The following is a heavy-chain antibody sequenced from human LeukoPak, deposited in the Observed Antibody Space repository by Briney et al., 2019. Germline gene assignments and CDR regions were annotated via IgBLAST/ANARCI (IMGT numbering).Heavy chain of an antibody. CDR2: ITSGGGAT. CDR3: AKLQGAIAGLFDY. CDR1: GGSVSRGGYY. V-gene: IGHV3-23*01. D-gene: IGHD6-13*01. J-gene: IGHJ4*02. Sequence: PSETLSLTCTVSGGSVSRGGYYWNWIRQAPGKGLEWVSAITSGGGATYYADSVKGRFTISRDNSKSTLYLQVDSPRAEDTASYYCAKLQGAIAGLFDYWGQGTLVTVSS.